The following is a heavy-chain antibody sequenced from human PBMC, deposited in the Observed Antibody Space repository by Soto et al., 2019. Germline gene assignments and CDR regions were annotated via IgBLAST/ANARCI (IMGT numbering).Heavy chain of an antibody. D-gene: IGHD3-16*01. J-gene: IGHJ5*01. CDR1: GFTFSTFE. CDR3: VNGGWLDF. Sequence: EVQLLESGGGLGQPGGSLRLSCAAAGFTFSTFEMSWVRQAPGRGLEWVSFISDDSSRTYDGDAGKGRFTISRDNSKHTLSLQMNSLTAEDKAVYACVNGGWLDFWGQGTLVTVSS. V-gene: IGHV3-23*01. CDR2: ISDDSSRT.